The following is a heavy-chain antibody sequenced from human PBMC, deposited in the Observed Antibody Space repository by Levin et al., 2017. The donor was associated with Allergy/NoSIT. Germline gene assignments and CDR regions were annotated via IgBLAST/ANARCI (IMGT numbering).Heavy chain of an antibody. CDR3: AKVKGYSSGWYWEDY. Sequence: PGGSLRLSCAASGFTFSSYAMSWVRQAPGKGLEWVSAISGSGGSTYYADSVKGRFTISRDNSKNTLYLQMNSLRAEDTAVYYCAKVKGYSSGWYWEDYWGQGTLVTVSS. J-gene: IGHJ4*02. D-gene: IGHD6-19*01. CDR2: ISGSGGST. CDR1: GFTFSSYA. V-gene: IGHV3-23*01.